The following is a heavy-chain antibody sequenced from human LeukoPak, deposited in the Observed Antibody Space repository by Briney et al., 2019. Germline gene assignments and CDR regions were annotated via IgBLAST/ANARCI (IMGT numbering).Heavy chain of an antibody. CDR2: INPSGGST. CDR1: GYTFTGYY. J-gene: IGHJ4*02. V-gene: IGHV1-46*01. CDR3: ARDQLDYDYVWGSYRRLYYFDY. Sequence: ASVKVSCKASGYTFTGYYMHWVRQAPGQGLEWMGIINPSGGSTSYAQKFQGRVTMTRDMSTSTVYMELSSLRSEDTAVYYCARDQLDYDYVWGSYRRLYYFDYWGQGTLVTVSS. D-gene: IGHD3-16*02.